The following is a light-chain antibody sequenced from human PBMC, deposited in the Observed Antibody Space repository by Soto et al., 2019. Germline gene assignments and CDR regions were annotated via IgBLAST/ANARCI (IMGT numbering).Light chain of an antibody. CDR3: QQRANWPLLI. J-gene: IGKJ4*01. CDR2: DAS. Sequence: EIVLTQSPATLSLSPGERATLSCRASQSVSRHLAWYQQKPGQAPRLLIYDASNRVTGIPARFSGSGSGTDFTLTISSLEPEDFAVYYCQQRANWPLLIFGGGTKVEIK. V-gene: IGKV3-11*01. CDR1: QSVSRH.